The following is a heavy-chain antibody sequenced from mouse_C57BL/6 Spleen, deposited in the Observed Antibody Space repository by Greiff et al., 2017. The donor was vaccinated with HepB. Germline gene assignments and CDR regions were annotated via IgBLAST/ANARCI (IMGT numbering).Heavy chain of an antibody. J-gene: IGHJ4*01. CDR2: INYDGSST. V-gene: IGHV5-16*01. D-gene: IGHD3-2*01. Sequence: EVQRVESEGGLVQPGSSMKLSCTASGFTFSDYYMAWVRQVPEKGLEWVANINYDGSSTYYLDSLKSRFIISRDNAKNILYLQMSSLKSEDTATYYCAREGDRDYAMDYWGQGTSVTVSS. CDR3: AREGDRDYAMDY. CDR1: GFTFSDYY.